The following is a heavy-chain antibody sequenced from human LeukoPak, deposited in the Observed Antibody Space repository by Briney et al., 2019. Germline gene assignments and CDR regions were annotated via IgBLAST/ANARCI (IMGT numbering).Heavy chain of an antibody. D-gene: IGHD6-6*01. CDR1: GFTFSSYS. J-gene: IGHJ3*02. Sequence: GRSLRLSCAASGFTFSSYSMNWVRQAPGKGLEWVSSISSSSSYIYYADSVKGRFTISRDNAKNSLYLQMNSLRAEDTAVYYCARDLLGKYTQLVCAFDIWGQGTMVTVSS. CDR3: ARDLLGKYTQLVCAFDI. V-gene: IGHV3-21*01. CDR2: ISSSSSYI.